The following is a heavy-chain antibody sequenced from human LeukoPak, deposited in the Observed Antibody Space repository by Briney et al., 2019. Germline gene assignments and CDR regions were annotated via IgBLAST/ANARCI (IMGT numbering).Heavy chain of an antibody. J-gene: IGHJ4*02. V-gene: IGHV3-30*03. CDR2: ISYDGSNK. CDR1: GFTFSSYG. D-gene: IGHD6-13*01. Sequence: GRSLRLSCAASGFTFSSYGMHWVRQAPGKGLEWVAVISYDGSNKYYADSVKGRFTNSRDNSKNTLYLQMNSLRAEDTAVYYCARVRANWYEDYWGQGTLVTVSS. CDR3: ARVRANWYEDY.